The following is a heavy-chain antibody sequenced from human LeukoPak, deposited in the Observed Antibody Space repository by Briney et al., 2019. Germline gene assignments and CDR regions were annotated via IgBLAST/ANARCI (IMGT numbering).Heavy chain of an antibody. CDR3: ARDIEDIVVVPAATRYYYYMDV. J-gene: IGHJ6*03. CDR1: GGSFSGYY. V-gene: IGHV4-34*01. D-gene: IGHD2-2*01. CDR2: INHGGST. Sequence: SETLSLTCAVYGGSFSGYYWSWIRQPPGKGLEWIGEINHGGSTNYNPSLKSRVTISVDTSKNQFSLKLSSVTAADTAVYYCARDIEDIVVVPAATRYYYYMDVWGKGTTVTVSS.